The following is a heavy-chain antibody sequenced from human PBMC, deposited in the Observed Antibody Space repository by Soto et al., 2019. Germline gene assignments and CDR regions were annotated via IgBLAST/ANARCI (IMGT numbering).Heavy chain of an antibody. CDR1: GGTFSSYA. CDR3: AVAYCGGDCRRPYYYSYAMDV. Sequence: GASVKVSCKASGGTFSSYAISWVRQAPGQGLEWMGGIIPIFGTANYAQKFQGRVTITADESTSTAYMELSSLRSEDTAVYYCAVAYCGGDCRRPYYYSYAMDVWGQGTTVTVSS. D-gene: IGHD2-21*02. CDR2: IIPIFGTA. J-gene: IGHJ6*02. V-gene: IGHV1-69*13.